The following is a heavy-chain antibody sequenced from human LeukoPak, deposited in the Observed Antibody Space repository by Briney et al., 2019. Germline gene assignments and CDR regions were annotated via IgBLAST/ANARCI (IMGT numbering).Heavy chain of an antibody. CDR3: ARGLEQPIDYYYYYMDV. V-gene: IGHV4-59*01. CDR2: IYYSGST. D-gene: IGHD6-13*01. CDR1: GGSISSYY. Sequence: SETLSLTCTVSGGSISSYYWSWIRQPPGKGLEWIGYIYYSGSTNYNPSLKSRVTISEDTSKNQFSLKLSSVTAADTAVYYCARGLEQPIDYYYYYMDVWGKGTTVTVSS. J-gene: IGHJ6*03.